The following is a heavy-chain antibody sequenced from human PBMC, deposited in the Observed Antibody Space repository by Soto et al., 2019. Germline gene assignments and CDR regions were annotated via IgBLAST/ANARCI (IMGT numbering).Heavy chain of an antibody. CDR1: GGSFSGYY. V-gene: IGHV4-34*01. CDR2: INHSGST. J-gene: IGHJ6*02. Sequence: QVQLQQWGAGLLKPSETLSLTCAVYGGSFSGYYWSWIRQPPGKGLEWIGEINHSGSTNYNPSLRRRVTISVDTSKNTFSLKLSSVTAGDTAVYYCARVGRPGDIVVVPAAKGVGYYGMDVWGQGTTVTVSS. D-gene: IGHD2-2*01. CDR3: ARVGRPGDIVVVPAAKGVGYYGMDV.